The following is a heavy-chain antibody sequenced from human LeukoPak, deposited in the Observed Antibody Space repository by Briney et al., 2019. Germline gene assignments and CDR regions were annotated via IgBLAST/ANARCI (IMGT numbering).Heavy chain of an antibody. CDR1: GGTFSSYA. CDR2: IIPIFGTA. D-gene: IGHD3-22*01. J-gene: IGHJ3*02. V-gene: IGHV1-69*05. CDR3: ASRTSYYYDSSGSIAAAFDI. Sequence: ASVKVSCKASGGTFSSYAISWGREAPGQGRKWRGGIIPIFGTANYAQKFQGRLTITTDESTSTAYMELSSLRSEDTAVYYCASRTSYYYDSSGSIAAAFDIWGQGTMVTVSS.